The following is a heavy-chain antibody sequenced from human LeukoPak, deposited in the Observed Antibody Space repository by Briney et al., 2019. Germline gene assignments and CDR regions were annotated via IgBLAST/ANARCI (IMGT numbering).Heavy chain of an antibody. CDR1: GGSISSYY. Sequence: SETLSLTCTVSGGSISSYYWRWIRQPAGKGREGIGRICTSGSTNYNPSLKRRVTMSVDTSKKQFSLKLSSVASADTAVYYCERDEVVVVPAAMVDYYYYYYMDVWGKGTTVTVSS. V-gene: IGHV4-4*07. CDR3: ERDEVVVVPAAMVDYYYYYYMDV. D-gene: IGHD2-2*01. CDR2: ICTSGST. J-gene: IGHJ6*03.